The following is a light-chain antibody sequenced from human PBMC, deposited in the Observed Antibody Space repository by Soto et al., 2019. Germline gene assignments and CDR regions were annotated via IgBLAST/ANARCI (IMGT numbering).Light chain of an antibody. J-gene: IGLJ1*01. Sequence: QSALTQPASVSGSPGQSITISCTGASSDVGGYDYVSWYQHHPGKAPKLLIYEVTYRPSGVSNRFSGSKSVNTASLTISGLQAEDEADYYCSSYTSSSTPYVFGTGTKLTVL. V-gene: IGLV2-14*01. CDR2: EVT. CDR3: SSYTSSSTPYV. CDR1: SSDVGGYDY.